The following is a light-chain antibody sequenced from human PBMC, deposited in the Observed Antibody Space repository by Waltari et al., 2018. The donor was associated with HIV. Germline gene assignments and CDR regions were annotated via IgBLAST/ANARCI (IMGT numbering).Light chain of an antibody. V-gene: IGLV1-47*01. Sequence: QSVLTQPPSASGTPAQRVNISRSGQSSYSEFNYLYWYQQVPGTAPKLLIYKNDQWPSGVPDRFSASKSGTSASLVISGLRSEDEADYYCAAWDDRLSGRVFGTGTRVTVL. CDR3: AAWDDRLSGRV. CDR2: KND. CDR1: SSYSEFNY. J-gene: IGLJ1*01.